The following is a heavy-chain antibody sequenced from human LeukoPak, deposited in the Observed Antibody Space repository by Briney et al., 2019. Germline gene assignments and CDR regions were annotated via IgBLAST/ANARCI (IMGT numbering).Heavy chain of an antibody. D-gene: IGHD3-9*01. J-gene: IGHJ4*02. CDR3: ARRDDWELPHFDS. CDR2: INPNSGGT. V-gene: IGHV1-2*02. CDR1: GYTFTGYY. Sequence: ASVKVSCKASGYTFTGYYIHWVRQAPGQGLEWMGWINPNSGGTNFAQKFQGRVTMTRDTSINTAYMELSRLKSDDTAVYYCARRDDWELPHFDSWGQGTLVTVSS.